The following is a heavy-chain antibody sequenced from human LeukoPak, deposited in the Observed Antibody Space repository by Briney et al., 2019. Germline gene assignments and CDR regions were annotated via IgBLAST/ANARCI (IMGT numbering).Heavy chain of an antibody. CDR1: GFTFSNYA. Sequence: SGGSLRLSCAASGFTFSNYAITWVRQAPGKGLEWVSTISSSGSNTYYADSVKGRFTISRDNSKNTLYLQMNSLRAEDTAVYYCAKDGHYDSSGSTLQYWGQGTLVTVSS. CDR3: AKDGHYDSSGSTLQY. V-gene: IGHV3-23*01. J-gene: IGHJ1*01. CDR2: ISSSGSNT. D-gene: IGHD3-22*01.